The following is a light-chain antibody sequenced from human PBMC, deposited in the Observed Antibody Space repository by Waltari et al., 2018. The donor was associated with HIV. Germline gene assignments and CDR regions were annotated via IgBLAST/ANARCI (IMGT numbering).Light chain of an antibody. CDR2: GNN. V-gene: IGLV3-19*01. J-gene: IGLJ2*01. Sequence: SSELTQDPAVSVALGQTVRITCQGDTLRKFYPSWYQQKPGQAPVLVIYGNNNRPSGIPDRCSGSTSGTTASLIITGAQAEDEADYYCNSRDSKINISFGGGTRLTVL. CDR3: NSRDSKINIS. CDR1: TLRKFY.